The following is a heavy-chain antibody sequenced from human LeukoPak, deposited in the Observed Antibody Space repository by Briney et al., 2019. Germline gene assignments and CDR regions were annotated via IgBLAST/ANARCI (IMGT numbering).Heavy chain of an antibody. CDR1: GLTFSNYA. CDR3: AIGDPIAVAGP. Sequence: GRSLRLSCAASGLTFSNYAMHWVRQAPGKGLEWMGGFDPEDGETIYAQKFQGRVTMTEDTSTDTAYMELSSLRSEDTAVYYCAIGDPIAVAGPWGQGTLVTVSS. J-gene: IGHJ5*02. D-gene: IGHD6-19*01. CDR2: FDPEDGET. V-gene: IGHV1-24*01.